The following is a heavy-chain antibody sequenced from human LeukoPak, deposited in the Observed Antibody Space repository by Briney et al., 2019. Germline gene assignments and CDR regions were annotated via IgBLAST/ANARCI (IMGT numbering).Heavy chain of an antibody. CDR2: FSYSGST. CDR3: ARADESLVYGMDV. J-gene: IGHJ6*02. CDR1: GDSITSDY. Sequence: SETLSLTCTVSGDSITSDYWSWIRQSPGKGLEWIGYFSYSGSTHYSPSLTSRVAISVDTSRNQLSLKLKSVTAADTAIYYCARADESLVYGMDVWGQGTTVIVSS. V-gene: IGHV4-59*08.